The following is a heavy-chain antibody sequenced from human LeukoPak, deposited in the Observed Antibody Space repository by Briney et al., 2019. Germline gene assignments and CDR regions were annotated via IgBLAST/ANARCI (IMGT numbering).Heavy chain of an antibody. Sequence: GESLKISCKGSGYSITTYWIGWVRQQPGKGLEWMGLIFPGDSDTKYSPSFQGQVTISADKSISTAYLQWSSLKASDTAMYYCATYFAGAETFDIWGQGTMVTVSS. J-gene: IGHJ3*02. CDR1: GYSITTYW. V-gene: IGHV5-51*01. D-gene: IGHD3-16*01. CDR3: ATYFAGAETFDI. CDR2: IFPGDSDT.